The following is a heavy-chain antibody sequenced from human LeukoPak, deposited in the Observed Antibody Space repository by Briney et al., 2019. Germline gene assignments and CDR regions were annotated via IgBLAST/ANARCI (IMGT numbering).Heavy chain of an antibody. Sequence: TGGSLRLSCAASGFTFSNDWMCWVRQAPGKGLEWVANINQDESKKYYADSVKGRFTISRDNAKNSLYLQMSSLTAEGTAIYYCARDHAYRADYWGQGTLVTVSS. J-gene: IGHJ4*02. D-gene: IGHD2-2*01. CDR1: GFTFSNDW. CDR3: ARDHAYRADY. CDR2: INQDESKK. V-gene: IGHV3-7*01.